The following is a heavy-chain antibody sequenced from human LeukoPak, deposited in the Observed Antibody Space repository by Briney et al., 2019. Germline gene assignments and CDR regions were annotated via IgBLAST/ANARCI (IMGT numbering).Heavy chain of an antibody. CDR2: INHSGST. V-gene: IGHV4-34*01. J-gene: IGHJ4*02. D-gene: IGHD2-21*01. Sequence: SETLSLTCAVSGGSISGYYWSWIRQPPGKGLEWIGEINHSGSTNYNPSLKSRVTISVDTSKNQFSLKLSSVTAADTPVYYCGRKPVVAFRYWGKGTLVTV. CDR3: GRKPVVAFRY. CDR1: GGSISGYY.